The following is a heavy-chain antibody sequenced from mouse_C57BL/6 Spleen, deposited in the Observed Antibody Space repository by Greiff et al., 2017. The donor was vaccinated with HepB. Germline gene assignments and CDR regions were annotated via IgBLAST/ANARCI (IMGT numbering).Heavy chain of an antibody. CDR1: GFTIKDDY. V-gene: IGHV14-4*01. CDR3: TPLGYYGSGF. D-gene: IGHD1-1*01. Sequence: VQLKQSGAELVRPGASVKLSCTASGFTIKDDYMHWVKQRPEQGLEWIGWIDPENGDTEYASKFQGKATITADTSSNTAYLQLSSLTSEDTAVYYCTPLGYYGSGFWGQGTTLTVSS. CDR2: IDPENGDT. J-gene: IGHJ2*01.